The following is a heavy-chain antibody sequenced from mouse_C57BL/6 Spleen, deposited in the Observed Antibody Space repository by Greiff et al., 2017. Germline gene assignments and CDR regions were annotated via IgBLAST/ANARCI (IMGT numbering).Heavy chain of an antibody. Sequence: VKQSCKASGYTFTSYWMHWVKQRPGQGLEWIGEIDPSASYTNYNQKFKGKSTLTVDKSSSTAYMQLSSLTSEDSAVYYCARSYYGSYGGYWGQGTTLTVSS. CDR1: GYTFTSYW. J-gene: IGHJ2*01. V-gene: IGHV1-69*01. D-gene: IGHD1-1*01. CDR3: ARSYYGSYGGY. CDR2: IDPSASYT.